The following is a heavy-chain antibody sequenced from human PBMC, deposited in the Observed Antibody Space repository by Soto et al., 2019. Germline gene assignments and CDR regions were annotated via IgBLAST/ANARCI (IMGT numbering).Heavy chain of an antibody. CDR3: AKDGGRGYPYYYYYGMDV. CDR2: ISYDGSNK. D-gene: IGHD3-16*02. Sequence: EGSLRLSCAASGFTFSSYGMHWVRQAPGKGLEWVAVISYDGSNKYYADSVKGRFTISRDNSKNTLYLQMNSLRAEDTAVYYCAKDGGRGYPYYYYYGMDVWGQGTTVTVSS. J-gene: IGHJ6*02. CDR1: GFTFSSYG. V-gene: IGHV3-30*18.